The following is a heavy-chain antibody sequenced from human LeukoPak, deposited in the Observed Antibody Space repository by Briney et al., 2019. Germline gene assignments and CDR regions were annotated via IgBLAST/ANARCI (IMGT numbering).Heavy chain of an antibody. CDR3: ARGGIVVVTYAFDI. D-gene: IGHD2-21*02. CDR1: GFTSSSYS. V-gene: IGHV3-21*01. CDR2: ISSSSSYI. J-gene: IGHJ3*02. Sequence: PGGSLRLSCAASGFTSSSYSMNWVRQAPGKGLEWVSSISSSSSYIYYADSVKGRFTISRDNAKSSLYLQMNSLRAEDTAVYYCARGGIVVVTYAFDIWGQGTMVTVSS.